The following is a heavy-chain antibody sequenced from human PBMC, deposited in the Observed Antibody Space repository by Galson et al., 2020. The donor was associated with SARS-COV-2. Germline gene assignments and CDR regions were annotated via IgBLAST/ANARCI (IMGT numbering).Heavy chain of an antibody. D-gene: IGHD3-3*01. Sequence: SETLSLTCTVSGGSISSSSYYWGWIRQPPGKGLEWIGSIYYSGSTYYNPSLKSRVTISVDTSKNQFSLNLSSVTAADTAVYYCARLPGRQYDFWSGYYMDYWGQGTLVTVSS. CDR3: ARLPGRQYDFWSGYYMDY. V-gene: IGHV4-39*07. CDR2: IYYSGST. CDR1: GGSISSSSYY. J-gene: IGHJ4*02.